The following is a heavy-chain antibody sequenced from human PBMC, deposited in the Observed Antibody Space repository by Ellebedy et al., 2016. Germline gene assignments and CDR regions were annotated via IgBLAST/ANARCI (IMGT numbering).Heavy chain of an antibody. CDR3: AKALAAAGYYNWFDP. V-gene: IGHV3-23*01. J-gene: IGHJ5*02. CDR2: ISGSGGST. Sequence: GESLKISCAASGFTFSSYAMSWVRQAPGKGLEWVSAISGSGGSTYYADSVKGRFTISRDNSKNTLYLQMNSLRAEDTAVYYCAKALAAAGYYNWFDPWGQGTLVTVSS. CDR1: GFTFSSYA. D-gene: IGHD6-13*01.